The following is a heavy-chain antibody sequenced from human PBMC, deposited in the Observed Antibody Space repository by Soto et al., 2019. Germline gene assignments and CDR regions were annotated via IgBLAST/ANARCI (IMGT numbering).Heavy chain of an antibody. Sequence: HGESLKISCKGSGYTFTNYWIGWVRQVPGKGLEWMGIIYPGDSDTKYNPSFQGQVTISADKSITTTYLRWTSLKASDTAIYYCAASIFYYGMDVWGQGTTVTVSS. J-gene: IGHJ6*02. CDR2: IYPGDSDT. CDR3: AASIFYYGMDV. CDR1: GYTFTNYW. V-gene: IGHV5-51*01.